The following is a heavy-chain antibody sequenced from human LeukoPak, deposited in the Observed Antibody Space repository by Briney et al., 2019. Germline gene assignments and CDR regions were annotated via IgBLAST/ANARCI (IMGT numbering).Heavy chain of an antibody. Sequence: GESLKISCKGSGYSFTSYWIGWVRQTPGKSLEWMGVIYPGDSRTRYNPSFEGQVTISADKSITTAYLQWSSLKASDTAIYYCACREFYSPWPGPWGQGTLVTVSS. CDR1: GYSFTSYW. D-gene: IGHD5-18*01. CDR3: ACREFYSPWPGP. J-gene: IGHJ5*02. CDR2: IYPGDSRT. V-gene: IGHV5-51*01.